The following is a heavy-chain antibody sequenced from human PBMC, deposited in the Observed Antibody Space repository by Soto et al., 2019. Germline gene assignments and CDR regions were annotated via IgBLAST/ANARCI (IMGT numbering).Heavy chain of an antibody. CDR1: GFTFGSYA. D-gene: IGHD3-16*01. J-gene: IGHJ4*02. CDR3: AKDTGQRGAYTYAYHY. Sequence: EVQLLESGGGLVQPGGSLRLSCAASGFTFGSYAMSWVRQAPGKGLEWVSALGGGGISLYYADSVKGRFTISWDNSKDTLYLQMNSLRGEDTAVYYCAKDTGQRGAYTYAYHYWGQGTLVTVSS. V-gene: IGHV3-23*01. CDR2: LGGGGISL.